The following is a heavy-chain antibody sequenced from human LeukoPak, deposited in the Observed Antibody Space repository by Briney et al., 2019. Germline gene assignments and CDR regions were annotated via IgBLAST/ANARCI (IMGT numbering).Heavy chain of an antibody. CDR2: IFYSGST. Sequence: PSETLSLTCTVSGGSISSYYWSWIRQPPRKGLEWIGYIFYSGSTNCNPSLKSRVTISEDTSKNQFSLKLSSVTAADTAVYYCARDRYSNLDYWGQGTLVTVSS. CDR3: ARDRYSNLDY. D-gene: IGHD4-11*01. J-gene: IGHJ4*02. V-gene: IGHV4-59*01. CDR1: GGSISSYY.